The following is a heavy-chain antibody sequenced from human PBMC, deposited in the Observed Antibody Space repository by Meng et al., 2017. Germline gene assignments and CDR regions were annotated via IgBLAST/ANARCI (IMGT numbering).Heavy chain of an antibody. CDR2: IYPGDSDT. CDR3: ARHRRRDSSSWYGAGYYGMDV. Sequence: GESLKTSCKGSGYSFTSYWIGWVRQMPGKGLEWMGIIYPGDSDTRYSPSFQGQVTISADKSISTAYLQWSSLKASDTAMYYCARHRRRDSSSWYGAGYYGMDVWGQGTTVTVSS. D-gene: IGHD6-13*01. V-gene: IGHV5-51*01. J-gene: IGHJ6*02. CDR1: GYSFTSYW.